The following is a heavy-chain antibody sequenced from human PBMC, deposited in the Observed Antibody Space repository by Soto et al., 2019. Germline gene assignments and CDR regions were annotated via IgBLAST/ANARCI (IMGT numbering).Heavy chain of an antibody. V-gene: IGHV4-31*03. J-gene: IGHJ4*02. CDR2: IYESGSS. CDR1: GGSVSSGGYY. CDR3: ARDKLGLGFDY. D-gene: IGHD5-18*01. Sequence: QVQLQESGPGLMKPSQTLSLTCTVSGGSVSSGGYYWSWIRQHPGKGLEWSGCIYESGSSDYNASRKSRVTISLDTSKHDVSLSLTAVTGADTAGYCGARDKLGLGFDYWGQGTLVSVSS.